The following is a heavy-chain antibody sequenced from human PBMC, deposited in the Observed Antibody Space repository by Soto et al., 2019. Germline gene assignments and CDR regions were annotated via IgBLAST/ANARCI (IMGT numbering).Heavy chain of an antibody. V-gene: IGHV4-30-2*01. CDR2: IFHSGRT. CDR1: GGSISSGGYS. CDR3: ARGGYSSKYYFYYGMDV. J-gene: IGHJ6*02. D-gene: IGHD5-18*01. Sequence: QLQLQESGSGLVKPSQTLSLTCAVSGGSISSGGYSWSWIRQPPGKGLEWIGYIFHSGRTYYNPSLKSRVTITVDTSKNQFSLKLSSVTAADTAVYYCARGGYSSKYYFYYGMDVWGQGTTVTVSS.